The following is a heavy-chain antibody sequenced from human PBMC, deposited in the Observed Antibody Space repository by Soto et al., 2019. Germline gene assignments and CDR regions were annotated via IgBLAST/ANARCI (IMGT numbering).Heavy chain of an antibody. CDR1: GYSFTGYS. V-gene: IGHV1-2*02. Sequence: GASVKVSCKTSGYSFTGYSVHWVRQAPGHGPEWMGWINPKSGGTKYAQKFQGRGTMTRDTSISTVFMELSRLSSDDTAVYNCAREVLSRGNFISRKLFDYWGQGSLVKASS. D-gene: IGHD3-10*01. CDR3: AREVLSRGNFISRKLFDY. J-gene: IGHJ4*02. CDR2: INPKSGGT.